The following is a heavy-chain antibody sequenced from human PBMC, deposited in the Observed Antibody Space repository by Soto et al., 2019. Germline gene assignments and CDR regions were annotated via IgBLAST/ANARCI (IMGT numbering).Heavy chain of an antibody. D-gene: IGHD1-26*01. CDR1: GFTFSSYW. J-gene: IGHJ4*02. CDR2: IKPDGSEK. Sequence: GGSLRLSCAASGFTFSSYWMSWVRQAPGKGLEWVANIKPDGSEKWYVDSVKGRFTISRDNAKSSLYLQMDSLRAEDTAVYYCARGGSGSYYFDYWGQGTLVTVSS. V-gene: IGHV3-7*02. CDR3: ARGGSGSYYFDY.